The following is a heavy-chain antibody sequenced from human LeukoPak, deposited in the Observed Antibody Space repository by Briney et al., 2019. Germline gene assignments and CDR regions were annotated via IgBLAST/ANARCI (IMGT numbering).Heavy chain of an antibody. Sequence: ASVKVSCKASGFTFTTYAMNWVRQAPGQGLEWMGWINTNTGNPTYAQGFTGRFVFSLDTSVSTAYLQISSLKAEDTAVYYCVRLESSSWSRFDYWGQGTLVTVSS. D-gene: IGHD6-19*01. CDR3: VRLESSSWSRFDY. CDR1: GFTFTTYA. V-gene: IGHV7-4-1*02. CDR2: INTNTGNP. J-gene: IGHJ4*02.